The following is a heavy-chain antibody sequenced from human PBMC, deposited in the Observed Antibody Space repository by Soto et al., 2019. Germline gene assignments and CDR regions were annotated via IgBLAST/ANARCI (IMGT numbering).Heavy chain of an antibody. V-gene: IGHV1-69*01. CDR2: IIPIFGTA. CDR3: ARYTGHYYDSSGYYHYFDY. D-gene: IGHD3-22*01. J-gene: IGHJ4*02. CDR1: GGTFSSYA. Sequence: QVQLVQSGAEVKKPGSSVKVSCKASGGTFSSYAISWVRQAPGQGLEWMGGIIPIFGTANYAQKFQGRVTITADESTSTAYMELSSLRSEDTSVYYCARYTGHYYDSSGYYHYFDYRGQGTLVSVSS.